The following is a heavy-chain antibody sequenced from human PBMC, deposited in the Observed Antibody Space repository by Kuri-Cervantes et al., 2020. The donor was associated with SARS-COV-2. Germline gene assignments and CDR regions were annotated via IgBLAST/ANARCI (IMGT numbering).Heavy chain of an antibody. D-gene: IGHD7-27*01. CDR2: VSARGGGT. J-gene: IGHJ6*02. Sequence: GESLKISCAASGFTFSSYVMSWVRQAPGKGLEWVSGVSARGGGTYYGDSVKGRCTISRDNSKNILYLQMHSRRAEDTAIYYCARSTWGSGHYYGMDVWGQGTTVTVSS. CDR3: ARSTWGSGHYYGMDV. V-gene: IGHV3-23*01. CDR1: GFTFSSYV.